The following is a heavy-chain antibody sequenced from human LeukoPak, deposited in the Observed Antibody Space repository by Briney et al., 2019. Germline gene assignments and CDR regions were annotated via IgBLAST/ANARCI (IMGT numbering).Heavy chain of an antibody. V-gene: IGHV3-11*04. CDR2: ISSRGSTI. CDR1: GFTFRDYY. Sequence: GGPLRLSCAASGFTFRDYYMSWIRQAPGEGLEWVSYISSRGSTIYYADSVKRRFRLSRDNAKNSLYLQMNSLRAEDTAVYYCARDQAYCGGDCLRDAFDIWGQGTMVTVSS. J-gene: IGHJ3*02. CDR3: ARDQAYCGGDCLRDAFDI. D-gene: IGHD2-21*02.